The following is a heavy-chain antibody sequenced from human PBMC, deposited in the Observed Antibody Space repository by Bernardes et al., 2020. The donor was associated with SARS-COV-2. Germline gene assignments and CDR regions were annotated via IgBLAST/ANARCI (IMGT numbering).Heavy chain of an antibody. CDR1: GFTFSSYN. J-gene: IGHJ4*02. Sequence: GGSLRLSCAASGFTFSSYNMHWVRQAPGKGLEWVSFIVSGSNFIYYADSVKGRFTISRDNSKNSLYLQMNSLRAEDSAVYYCAREMAEPGPIDYWGKGKLVNVSS. V-gene: IGHV3-21*01. CDR3: AREMAEPGPIDY. CDR2: IVSGSNFI. D-gene: IGHD2-8*01.